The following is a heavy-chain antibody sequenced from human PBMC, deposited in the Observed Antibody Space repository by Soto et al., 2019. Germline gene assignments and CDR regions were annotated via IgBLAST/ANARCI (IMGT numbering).Heavy chain of an antibody. CDR2: ISYDGSNK. V-gene: IGHV3-30*18. J-gene: IGHJ4*02. Sequence: GGSLRLSCAVSGFTFSDYGMHWVCQSPGKGLEWVALISYDGSNKYYAASVKGRFTISRDNSKNTLYLQMNSLRTEDTAVYYCAKGELPPEGSFAYWGQGTLVTVSS. CDR3: AKGELPPEGSFAY. D-gene: IGHD1-7*01. CDR1: GFTFSDYG.